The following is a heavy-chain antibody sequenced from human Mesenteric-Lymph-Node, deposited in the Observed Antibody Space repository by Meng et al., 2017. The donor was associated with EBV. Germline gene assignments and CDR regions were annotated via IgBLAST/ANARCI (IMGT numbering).Heavy chain of an antibody. J-gene: IGHJ4*02. CDR3: TRALGDSTAY. CDR2: IITSGNI. Sequence: EVQLVESGXXXXXPXXSXRLSCAASGFPFSSYSIHWVRQAPGKGLEWVSSIITSGNIYYANAVKGRFTISRDNAKNSLYLLMNNLRVEDTAVYYCTRALGDSTAYWGKVTLVTVST. V-gene: IGHV3-21*01. CDR1: GFPFSSYS. D-gene: IGHD3-16*01.